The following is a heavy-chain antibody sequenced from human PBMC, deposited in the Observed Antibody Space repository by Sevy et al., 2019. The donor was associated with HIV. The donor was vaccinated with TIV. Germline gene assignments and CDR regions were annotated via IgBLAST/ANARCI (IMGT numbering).Heavy chain of an antibody. CDR2: IRYDGSHK. V-gene: IGHV3-30*02. CDR3: AKDAPSRFDY. CDR1: GFTFRTYG. J-gene: IGHJ4*02. Sequence: GGSLRLSCAASGFTFRTYGMQWVRQAPGKGLEWISFIRYDGSHKSYAESVKGRFTISRDNSKNTLDLHMNSLRPEDTAVYFCAKDAPSRFDYWGQGALVTVSS.